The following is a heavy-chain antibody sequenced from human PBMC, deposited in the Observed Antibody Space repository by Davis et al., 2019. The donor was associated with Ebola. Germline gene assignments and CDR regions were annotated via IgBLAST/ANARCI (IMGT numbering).Heavy chain of an antibody. CDR2: IYSGGST. J-gene: IGHJ4*02. Sequence: GESLKISCAASGFTVSSNYMSWVRQAPGKGLEWVSVIYSGGSTYYADSVKGRFTISRDNSKNTLYLQMNSLRAEDTAVYYCAKDLRSSSWYLLAPIDYWGQGTLVTVSS. D-gene: IGHD6-13*01. CDR1: GFTVSSNY. V-gene: IGHV3-53*05. CDR3: AKDLRSSSWYLLAPIDY.